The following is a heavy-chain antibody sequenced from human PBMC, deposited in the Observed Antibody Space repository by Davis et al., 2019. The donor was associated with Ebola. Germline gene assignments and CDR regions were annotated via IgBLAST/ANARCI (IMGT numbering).Heavy chain of an antibody. CDR1: GFTFTNYA. D-gene: IGHD6-19*01. CDR2: IKYDGSEK. J-gene: IGHJ5*02. CDR3: VKDSGWAMSP. Sequence: GESLKISCTASGFTFTNYAMNWVRQAPGKGLEWVGKIKYDGSEKYYVDSVKGRFTISRDNDRNLLFLQMNSLRAEDTAVYYCVKDSGWAMSPWGQGTLVTVSS. V-gene: IGHV3-7*01.